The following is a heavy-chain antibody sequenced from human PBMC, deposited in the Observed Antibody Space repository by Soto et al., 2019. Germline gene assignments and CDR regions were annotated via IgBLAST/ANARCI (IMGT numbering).Heavy chain of an antibody. CDR1: GYTFTTYA. D-gene: IGHD6-13*01. J-gene: IGHJ4*02. CDR3: ARDRFTLDSSTWYFDS. CDR2: INAGNGNI. V-gene: IGHV1-3*01. Sequence: GASVKVSCKASGYTFTTYAMHWVRQAPGQGLDWMGWINAGNGNIKYSQKFQDRVTITRDTSASTAYMELSSLKSEDTAVYYCARDRFTLDSSTWYFDSWGQGTLVTVSS.